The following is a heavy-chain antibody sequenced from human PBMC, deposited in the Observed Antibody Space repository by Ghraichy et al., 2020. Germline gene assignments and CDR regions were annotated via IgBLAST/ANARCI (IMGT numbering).Heavy chain of an antibody. CDR3: ARGSTVVRYYYYDGMDV. J-gene: IGHJ6*02. V-gene: IGHV3-48*02. CDR2: VTSSSRCI. Sequence: GGSLRLSCEGSGFTFSSYNMNWVRQSPGKGLEWISYVTSSSRCICYADSVKGRFTISRDNAQNSVYLQMNSLRDEDTAVYYCARGSTVVRYYYYDGMDVWGQGTTVTVSS. D-gene: IGHD4-23*01. CDR1: GFTFSSYN.